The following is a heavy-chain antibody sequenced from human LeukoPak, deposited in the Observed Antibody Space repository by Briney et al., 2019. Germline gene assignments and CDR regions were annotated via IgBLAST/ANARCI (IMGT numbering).Heavy chain of an antibody. CDR3: GKTTVGYSSGQKPAWPVDY. D-gene: IGHD5-18*01. CDR2: IFGSGGSP. Sequence: GGSLRLSCEASGFTFGSHGMYWVRQAPGKGREWVAGIFGSGGSPHYADPVQGRFPISSENSRNTVYLQINSLRAEDTAVYYCGKTTVGYSSGQKPAWPVDYWGQGTLVTVSS. V-gene: IGHV3-23*01. J-gene: IGHJ4*02. CDR1: GFTFGSHG.